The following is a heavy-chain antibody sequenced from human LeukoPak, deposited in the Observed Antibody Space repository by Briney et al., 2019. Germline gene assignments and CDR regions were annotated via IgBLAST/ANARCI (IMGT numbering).Heavy chain of an antibody. CDR2: ISSSSSYI. CDR3: ARDGAAAGTAAFDI. V-gene: IGHV3-21*01. D-gene: IGHD6-13*01. CDR1: GFTFSSYS. Sequence: GGSLRLSCAASGFTFSSYSMNWVRQAPGKGLEWVSSISSSSSYIYYADSMKGRFTISRDNAKNSLYLQMNSLRAEDTAVYYCARDGAAAGTAAFDIWGQGTMVTVSS. J-gene: IGHJ3*02.